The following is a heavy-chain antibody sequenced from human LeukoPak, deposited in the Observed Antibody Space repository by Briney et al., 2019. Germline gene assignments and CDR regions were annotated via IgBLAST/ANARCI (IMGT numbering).Heavy chain of an antibody. D-gene: IGHD5-24*01. CDR3: ARDPDGYKFFDY. CDR2: ISAYNDNT. V-gene: IGHV1-18*01. CDR1: GYSFSSYG. J-gene: IGHJ4*02. Sequence: ASVKVSCTASGYSFSSYGISWVRQAPGQGLEWMGWISAYNDNTKFAQNFQGRVTMTTDTPTSTAYMELRSLNSDDTAVYYCARDPDGYKFFDYWGRGRPVAVSS.